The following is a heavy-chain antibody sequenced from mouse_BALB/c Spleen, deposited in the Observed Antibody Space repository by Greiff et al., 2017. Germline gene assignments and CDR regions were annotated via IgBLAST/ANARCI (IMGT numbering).Heavy chain of an antibody. Sequence: EVMLVESGGGLVQPGGSLRLSCATSGFTFTDYFMSWVRQPPGKALEWLGFIRNKANGYTTEYSASVKGRFTISRDNSQSILYPQMNTLRAEDSATYYCARGTVVDYWGQGTTLTVSS. J-gene: IGHJ2*01. CDR1: GFTFTDYF. D-gene: IGHD1-1*01. CDR3: ARGTVVDY. V-gene: IGHV7-3*02. CDR2: IRNKANGYTT.